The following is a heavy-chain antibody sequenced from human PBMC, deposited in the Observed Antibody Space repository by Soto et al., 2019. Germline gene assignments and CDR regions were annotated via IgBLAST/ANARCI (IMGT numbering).Heavy chain of an antibody. CDR3: ASTKYDSSAYYYWYLCL. J-gene: IGHJ2*01. CDR2: IIPIFGTA. CDR1: EDTFRNYA. Sequence: QVELVQSGAEVKKPGSSVKVSCQASEDTFRNYAISWVRQAPGQGLEWMGGIIPIFGTANYAQKFQGRVTITAYTYANTVYLELSSLRSEDTAVYYCASTKYDSSAYYYWYLCLWGRGTLVTVSS. D-gene: IGHD3-22*01. V-gene: IGHV1-69*06.